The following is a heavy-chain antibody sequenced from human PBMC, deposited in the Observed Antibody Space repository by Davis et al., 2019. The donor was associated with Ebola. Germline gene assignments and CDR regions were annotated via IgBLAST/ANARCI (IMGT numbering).Heavy chain of an antibody. J-gene: IGHJ5*02. CDR3: ASQEADLRGYSSFDP. CDR2: INHSGRT. CDR1: GGSFTDYF. D-gene: IGHD5-12*01. Sequence: PSETLSLTCAVYGGSFTDYFWTWIRHSPGKGLEWIGEINHSGRTNYKASLKSRVTISVDTSRSQFSLKLSSVTAADTAVYYCASQEADLRGYSSFDPWGQGTLVTVSS. V-gene: IGHV4-34*01.